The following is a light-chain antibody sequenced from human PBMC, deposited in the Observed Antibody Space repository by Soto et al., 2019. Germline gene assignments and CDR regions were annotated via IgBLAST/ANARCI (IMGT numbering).Light chain of an antibody. Sequence: EIVLTQSPGTLSLSPGERATLSCRASQSVSSSYLAWYQHKPGQTPRLLIYGASSRATGIPDRFSGSGSGTEFTLTISSLQSEDFALYYCQQYNNWPPETFGPGTKVDIK. CDR2: GAS. J-gene: IGKJ3*01. V-gene: IGKV3-20*01. CDR1: QSVSSSY. CDR3: QQYNNWPPET.